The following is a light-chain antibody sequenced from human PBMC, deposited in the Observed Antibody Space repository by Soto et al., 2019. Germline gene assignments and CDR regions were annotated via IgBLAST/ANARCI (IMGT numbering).Light chain of an antibody. V-gene: IGKV3-20*01. Sequence: EIVLTQSPGTLSLSPGERATLSCRASQSVSSSYLAWYQQKPGQAPRRLICGASSRATGIPDRFSGSGSGTDFTLTIIRLEPEDFAVYYCQQYGSSPPFTFGPGTKVDIK. CDR1: QSVSSSY. CDR2: GAS. J-gene: IGKJ3*01. CDR3: QQYGSSPPFT.